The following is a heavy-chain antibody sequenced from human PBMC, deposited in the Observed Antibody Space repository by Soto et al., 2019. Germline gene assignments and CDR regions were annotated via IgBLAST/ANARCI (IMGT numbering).Heavy chain of an antibody. CDR2: MNPNSGNT. J-gene: IGHJ6*02. V-gene: IGHV1-8*01. Sequence: ASVKVSCQASGYTFTSYDINWVRQATGQGLEWVGWMNPNSGNTGYAQKLQGRVTMTRNTSISTAYMERSSLRSEDTAVYYCARGPKDYDFWSGDYTGGGWVYYYGMDVWRQGTTVTVPS. D-gene: IGHD3-3*01. CDR3: ARGPKDYDFWSGDYTGGGWVYYYGMDV. CDR1: GYTFTSYD.